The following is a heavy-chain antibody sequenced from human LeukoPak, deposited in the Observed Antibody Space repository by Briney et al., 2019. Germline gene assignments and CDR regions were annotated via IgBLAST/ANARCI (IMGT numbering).Heavy chain of an antibody. CDR2: ISPNGVIT. CDR3: AKAPVTSCRGAYCYPFDS. CDR1: GFTFSSYA. V-gene: IGHV3-23*01. Sequence: GGSLRLSCAASGFTFSSYAMTWVRQAPGKGLEWVSGISPNGVITYYADSVRGRFTISRDNSKNTLYLQMNSLRAEDAAVYFCAKAPVTSCRGAYCYPFDSWGQGTLVTVSS. D-gene: IGHD2-21*01. J-gene: IGHJ4*02.